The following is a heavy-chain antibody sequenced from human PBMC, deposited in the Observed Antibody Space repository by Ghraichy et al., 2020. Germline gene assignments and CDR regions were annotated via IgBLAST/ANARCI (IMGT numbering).Heavy chain of an antibody. D-gene: IGHD6-19*01. CDR1: GGSISSYY. CDR2: IYYSGST. J-gene: IGHJ3*02. Sequence: SETLSLTCTVSGGSISSYYWSWIRQPPGKGLEWIGYIYYSGSTNYNPSLKSRVTISVDTSKNQFSLKLSSVTAADTAVYYCAHSGWSDAFDIWGQGTMVTVSS. CDR3: AHSGWSDAFDI. V-gene: IGHV4-59*01.